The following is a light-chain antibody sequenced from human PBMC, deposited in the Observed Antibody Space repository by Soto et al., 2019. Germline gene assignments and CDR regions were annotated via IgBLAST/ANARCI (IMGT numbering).Light chain of an antibody. V-gene: IGLV2-14*01. CDR2: EVS. Sequence: QSFLTQPASVSGSPGQSITISCTGTSSDVGGYNYVSWYQHHPGKAPRLMIYEVSNRPSGVSDRFSGSKSGNTASLTISGLLAEDEADYYCSSYTSISTYVFGTGTKLTVL. CDR1: SSDVGGYNY. J-gene: IGLJ1*01. CDR3: SSYTSISTYV.